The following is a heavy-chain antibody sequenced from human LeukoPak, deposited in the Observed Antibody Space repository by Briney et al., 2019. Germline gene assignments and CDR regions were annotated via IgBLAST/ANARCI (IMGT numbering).Heavy chain of an antibody. CDR1: GFTFDDYT. CDR2: ISWDGGST. J-gene: IGHJ4*02. CDR3: AKGDPGYVMFDY. D-gene: IGHD5-12*01. V-gene: IGHV3-43*01. Sequence: PGGSLRLSCAASGFTFDDYTMHWVRQAPGKSLEWVSLISWDGGSTYYADSVKGRFTISRDNSKNSLYLQMNSLRTEDTALYYCAKGDPGYVMFDYWGQGTLVTVSS.